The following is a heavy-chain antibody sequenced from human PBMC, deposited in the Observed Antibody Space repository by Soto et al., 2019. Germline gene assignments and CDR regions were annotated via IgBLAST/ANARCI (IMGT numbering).Heavy chain of an antibody. CDR1: GGSFSGYY. CDR2: INHSGST. D-gene: IGHD2-2*01. CDR3: ARSGAHCSSTSCYYNWFDP. J-gene: IGHJ5*02. V-gene: IGHV4-34*01. Sequence: ASETLSLTCAVYGGSFSGYYWSWIRQPPGKGLEWIGEINHSGSTNYNPSLKSRVTISVDTSKNQFSLKLSSVTAADTAVYYCARSGAHCSSTSCYYNWFDPWGQGTLVTVSS.